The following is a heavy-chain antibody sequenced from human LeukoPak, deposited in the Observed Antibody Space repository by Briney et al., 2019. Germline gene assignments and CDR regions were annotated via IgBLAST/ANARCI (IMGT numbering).Heavy chain of an antibody. J-gene: IGHJ6*02. Sequence: GGSLRLSCAASGFTFSSYSMNWVRQAPGKGLEWVSSISSSSYIYYADSVKGRFTISRDNAKNSLYLQMNSLRAEDTAVYYCARDRTVFSYFYYGMDVWGQGTTATVSS. V-gene: IGHV3-21*01. CDR2: ISSSSYI. CDR1: GFTFSSYS. CDR3: ARDRTVFSYFYYGMDV. D-gene: IGHD3-10*02.